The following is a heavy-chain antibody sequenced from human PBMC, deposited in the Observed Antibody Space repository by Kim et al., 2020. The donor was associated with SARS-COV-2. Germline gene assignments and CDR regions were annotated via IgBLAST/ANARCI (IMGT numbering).Heavy chain of an antibody. Sequence: SVKVSCKASGGTFNNYAINWLRQAPGQGLEWMGRIIPFRDLTLYAQKMRGRVTITADKSAGTVYMELDSLTSEDTAVYYCARVRPDILTNY. CDR1: GGTFNNYA. V-gene: IGHV1-69*04. J-gene: IGHJ6*01. CDR3: ARVRPDILTNY. CDR2: IIPFRDLT. D-gene: IGHD3-9*01.